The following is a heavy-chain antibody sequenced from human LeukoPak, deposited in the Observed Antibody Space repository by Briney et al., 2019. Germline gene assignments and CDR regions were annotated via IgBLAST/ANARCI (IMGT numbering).Heavy chain of an antibody. CDR1: GFTFSGFG. V-gene: IGHV3-33*01. CDR3: ARDRADYYDSSGLDY. J-gene: IGHJ4*02. Sequence: GKSLRLSCAASGFTFSGFGMHWVRQAPGKGLEWVAVIWYDGSNKYYADSVKGRFTISRDNSKNTLYLQMNSLRAEDTAVYYCARDRADYYDSSGLDYWGQGTLVTVSS. CDR2: IWYDGSNK. D-gene: IGHD3-22*01.